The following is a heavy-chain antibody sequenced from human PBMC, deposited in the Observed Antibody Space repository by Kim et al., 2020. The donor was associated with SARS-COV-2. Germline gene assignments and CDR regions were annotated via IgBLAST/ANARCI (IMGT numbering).Heavy chain of an antibody. V-gene: IGHV3-23*01. CDR2: ISVSGQST. CDR3: AKRRTSGWLREDFDF. Sequence: GGYLRLSCVASGFTFTTYGMSWVRQAPGKGLEWVSVISVSGQSTYYLDSVKGRFTVSRDNSKNTVYLHMNGLTADDTAIYFCAKRRTSGWLREDFDFWGQGTLVTVSP. J-gene: IGHJ4*02. D-gene: IGHD6-19*01. CDR1: GFTFTTYG.